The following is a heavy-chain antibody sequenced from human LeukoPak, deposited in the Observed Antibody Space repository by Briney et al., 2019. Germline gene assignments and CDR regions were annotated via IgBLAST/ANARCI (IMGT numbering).Heavy chain of an antibody. CDR1: GYTFTGYY. CDR2: INPNSGGT. J-gene: IGHJ5*02. CDR3: ASREPSSTSFRFDH. D-gene: IGHD2-2*01. Sequence: ASVKVSCKGSGYTFTGYYMHWVRQAPGQGREWVGWINPNSGGTNYAQKFQGRVTMTRDTSISTAYMELSRLRSDDTAVFYCASREPSSTSFRFDHWGQGTLVTVSS. V-gene: IGHV1-2*02.